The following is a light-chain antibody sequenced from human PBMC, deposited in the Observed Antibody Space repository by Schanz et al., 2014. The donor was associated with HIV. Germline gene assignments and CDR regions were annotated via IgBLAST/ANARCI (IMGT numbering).Light chain of an antibody. CDR2: GAS. V-gene: IGKV3-20*01. CDR3: QQYGSS. Sequence: EIVLTQSPGTLSLSRGERATLSCRASQSVSFKLAWYQQKPGQAPRLLIYGASSRATGIPDRFSGSGSGTDFTLTISRLEPEDFAVYYCQQYGSSFGPGTKVDIK. CDR1: QSVSFK. J-gene: IGKJ3*01.